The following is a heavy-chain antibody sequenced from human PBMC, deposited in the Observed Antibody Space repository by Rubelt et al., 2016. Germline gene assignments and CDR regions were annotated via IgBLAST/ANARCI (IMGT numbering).Heavy chain of an antibody. D-gene: IGHD3-10*01. CDR3: ARGEMSGGYDKDYGSGSTLAGFDP. CDR2: INHSGST. Sequence: PPGKGLEWIGEINHSGSTNYNPSLKSRVTISVDTSKNQFSLKLSSVTAADTAVYYCARGEMSGGYDKDYGSGSTLAGFDPWGQGTLVTVSS. J-gene: IGHJ5*02. V-gene: IGHV4-34*01.